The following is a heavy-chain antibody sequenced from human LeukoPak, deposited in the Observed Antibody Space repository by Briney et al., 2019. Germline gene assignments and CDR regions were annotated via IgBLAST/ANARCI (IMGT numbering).Heavy chain of an antibody. D-gene: IGHD1-26*01. CDR1: GFTFSSYS. CDR3: ARESGGKSSYFDY. CDR2: ISSSSSYI. V-gene: IGHV3-21*01. Sequence: GGSLKLSCAASGFTFSSYSMNWVRQAPGKGLEWVSSISSSSSYIYCADSVKGRFTISRDNAKNSLYLQMNSLRAEDTAVYYCARESGGKSSYFDYWGQGTLVTVSS. J-gene: IGHJ4*02.